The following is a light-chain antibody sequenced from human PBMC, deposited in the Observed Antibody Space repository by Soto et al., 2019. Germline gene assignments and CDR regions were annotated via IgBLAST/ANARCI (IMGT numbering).Light chain of an antibody. J-gene: IGKJ1*01. CDR1: QSLLHTDGYNY. Sequence: DIVMTQSPLSLPVTPGEPASISCRSSQSLLHTDGYNYLDWFLQKPGQSPQLLIYVASNRASGVPDRFSGSGSGTDFTLKISRVEAEDVGVYYCMQSLHTPRTFGQGTKVEI. V-gene: IGKV2-28*01. CDR2: VAS. CDR3: MQSLHTPRT.